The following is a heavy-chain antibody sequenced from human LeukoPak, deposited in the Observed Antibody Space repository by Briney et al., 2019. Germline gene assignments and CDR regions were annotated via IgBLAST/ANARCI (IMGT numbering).Heavy chain of an antibody. CDR3: ARDRSGNYLY. J-gene: IGHJ4*02. CDR2: INSDGSST. V-gene: IGHV3-74*01. Sequence: PGGSLRLSCAASGFTFSSYWMHCVRQAPGKGLMWVSRINSDGSSTTYADSVKGRFTISRDNAKNTLYLQMNSLRAEDTAVYYCARDRSGNYLYWGQGTLVTVSS. D-gene: IGHD1-26*01. CDR1: GFTFSSYW.